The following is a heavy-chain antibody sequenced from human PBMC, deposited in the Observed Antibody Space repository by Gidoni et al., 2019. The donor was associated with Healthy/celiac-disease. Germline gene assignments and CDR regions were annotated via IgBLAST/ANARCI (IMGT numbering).Heavy chain of an antibody. J-gene: IGHJ4*02. Sequence: QVPLVQSGAEVKKPGSSVKVSCKASGGTFSSYASSWVRQAPGQGLECMGGIIPIFGTANYAKKFQGRVTITADESTSTAYMELSSLRSEDTAVYYCARPPGGSSGWYSYWGQGTLVTVSS. V-gene: IGHV1-69*01. CDR1: GGTFSSYA. D-gene: IGHD6-19*01. CDR2: IIPIFGTA. CDR3: ARPPGGSSGWYSY.